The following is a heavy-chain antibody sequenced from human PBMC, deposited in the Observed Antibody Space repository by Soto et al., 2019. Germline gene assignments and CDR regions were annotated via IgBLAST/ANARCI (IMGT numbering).Heavy chain of an antibody. Sequence: QVPLQQWGAGLLKPSETLSLTCAVSGESFSDYFWSWIRQPPGKGLEWIGEIDQTGRTNYNPSLKSRVIMSVDTSKNQYSLNLSSVTAADTAMYYCARGVGSGRDYGLDVWGQGTTVTV. J-gene: IGHJ6*02. CDR1: GESFSDYF. CDR2: IDQTGRT. CDR3: ARGVGSGRDYGLDV. D-gene: IGHD3-10*01. V-gene: IGHV4-34*01.